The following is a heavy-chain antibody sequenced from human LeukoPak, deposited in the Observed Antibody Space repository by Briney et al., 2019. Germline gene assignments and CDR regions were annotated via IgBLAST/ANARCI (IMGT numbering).Heavy chain of an antibody. CDR2: IYYSGST. V-gene: IGHV4-39*01. D-gene: IGHD1-26*01. J-gene: IGHJ3*02. Sequence: SETLSLTCTVSGGSISSYYWGWIRQPPGKGLEWIGSIYYSGSTYYNPSLKSRVTISVDTSKNQFSLKLSSVTAADTAVYYCANRDSGSYYRAAFDIWGQGTMVTVSS. CDR3: ANRDSGSYYRAAFDI. CDR1: GGSISSYY.